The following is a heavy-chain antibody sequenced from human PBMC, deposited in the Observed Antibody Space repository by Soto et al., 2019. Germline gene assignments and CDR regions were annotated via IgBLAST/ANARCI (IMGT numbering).Heavy chain of an antibody. D-gene: IGHD1-7*01. CDR1: GGCLTSNNW. J-gene: IGHJ4*02. V-gene: IGHV4-4*02. CDR2: IYRTGST. CDR3: ASRDPGTSVDY. Sequence: EPLSLTCADAGGCLTSNNWWTWVRQPPGQGLEWIGEIYRTGSTNYNPSLKSRVTISLDKSENQFSLKVTSLTAADKAVYYCASRDPGTSVDYWGQGTLVTVSP.